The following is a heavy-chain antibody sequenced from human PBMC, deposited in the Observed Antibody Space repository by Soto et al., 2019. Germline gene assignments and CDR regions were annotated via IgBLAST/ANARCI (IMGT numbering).Heavy chain of an antibody. J-gene: IGHJ3*02. Sequence: ASVKVSCKASGYTFTSYGISWVRQAPGQGLEWMGWISAYNGNTNYAQKLQGRVTMTTDTSTSTAYMELRSLRSDDTAVYYCARWRDIIQPGDAFDIWGQGTMVTVSS. CDR3: ARWRDIIQPGDAFDI. D-gene: IGHD3-9*01. CDR1: GYTFTSYG. CDR2: ISAYNGNT. V-gene: IGHV1-18*01.